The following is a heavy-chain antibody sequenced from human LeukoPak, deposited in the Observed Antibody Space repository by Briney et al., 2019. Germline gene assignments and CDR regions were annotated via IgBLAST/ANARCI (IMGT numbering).Heavy chain of an antibody. CDR1: GFTFSSYA. CDR3: AKDPIWGYSYGYDAFDI. V-gene: IGHV3-23*01. D-gene: IGHD5-18*01. J-gene: IGHJ3*02. CDR2: ISGSGGST. Sequence: GGSLRLSCAASGFTFSSYAMSWVRQAPGKGLEWVSAISGSGGSTYYADSVKGRFIISRDNSKNTLYLQMNSLRAEDTAVYYCAKDPIWGYSYGYDAFDIWGQGTMVTVSS.